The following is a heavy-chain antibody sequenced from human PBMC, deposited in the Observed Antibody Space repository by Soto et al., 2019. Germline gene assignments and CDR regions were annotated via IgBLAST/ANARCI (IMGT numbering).Heavy chain of an antibody. D-gene: IGHD1-26*01. CDR2: VRYDGSNI. CDR3: ARDGVGATTYFGYFDY. V-gene: IGHV3-33*01. CDR1: GFTFSGYG. Sequence: QVQLVESGGGVVQPGRSLRLSCGVSGFTFSGYGMHWVRQAPGKGLDWVAVVRYDGSNIYYADSVKGRFTISRDNSKNTLYLQMNSLRAEDTAVYYCARDGVGATTYFGYFDYWGQGTLVTVSS. J-gene: IGHJ4*02.